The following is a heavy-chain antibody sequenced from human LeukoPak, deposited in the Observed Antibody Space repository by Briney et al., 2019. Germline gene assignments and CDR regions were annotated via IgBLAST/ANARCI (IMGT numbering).Heavy chain of an antibody. Sequence: PSETLSLTCTVSGGSISSYYWSWIRQPPEKGLEWIGYIYYSGSTNYNPSLKSRVTISVDTSKNQFSLKLSSVTAADTAVYYCARDSGYCSSTSCYSQAFDIWGQGTMVTVSS. CDR2: IYYSGST. J-gene: IGHJ3*02. CDR3: ARDSGYCSSTSCYSQAFDI. CDR1: GGSISSYY. V-gene: IGHV4-59*01. D-gene: IGHD2-2*02.